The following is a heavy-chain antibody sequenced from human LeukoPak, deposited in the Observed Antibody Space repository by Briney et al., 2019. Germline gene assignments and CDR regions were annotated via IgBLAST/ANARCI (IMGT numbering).Heavy chain of an antibody. Sequence: QTGGSLRLSCAASGFTFSSYAMSWVRQAPGKGLEWVSAISGSGGSTYYADSVKGRFTISRDNSKNTLYLQMNSLRAEDTAVYYCAKSPLFYYSSRSFDPWGQGTLVTVSS. D-gene: IGHD6-13*01. J-gene: IGHJ5*02. CDR3: AKSPLFYYSSRSFDP. CDR1: GFTFSSYA. V-gene: IGHV3-23*01. CDR2: ISGSGGST.